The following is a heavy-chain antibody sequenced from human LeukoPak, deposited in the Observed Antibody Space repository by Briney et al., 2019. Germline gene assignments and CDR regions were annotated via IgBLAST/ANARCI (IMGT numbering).Heavy chain of an antibody. D-gene: IGHD1-26*01. CDR1: GFTFSSYW. J-gene: IGHJ4*02. CDR3: ARQTGATTTGGYYFDH. Sequence: GGSLRLSCAASGFTFSSYWMYWVPQAPGKGLVWVSRINTDGSSTSYADSVKGRFSISRDNAKNTLDLQMNSLRADDTAVYYCARQTGATTTGGYYFDHWGQGTLVTVSS. CDR2: INTDGSST. V-gene: IGHV3-74*01.